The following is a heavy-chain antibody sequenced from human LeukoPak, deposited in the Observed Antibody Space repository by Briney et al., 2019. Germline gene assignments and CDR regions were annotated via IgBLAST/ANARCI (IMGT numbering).Heavy chain of an antibody. CDR2: IRSKAYRGTT. CDR3: TRGPMQLWLHNGMDV. V-gene: IGHV3-49*04. D-gene: IGHD5-18*01. Sequence: PGGSLRLSCTASGFTFGDHAMSWVRQAPGKGLEWVGFIRSKAYRGTTEYAASVKGRFTISRDDSKSIAYLQMNSLKTEDTAVYYCTRGPMQLWLHNGMDVWGQGTTVIVSS. CDR1: GFTFGDHA. J-gene: IGHJ6*02.